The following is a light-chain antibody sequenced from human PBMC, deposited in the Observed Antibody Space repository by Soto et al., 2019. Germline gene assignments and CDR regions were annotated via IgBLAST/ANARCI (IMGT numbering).Light chain of an antibody. CDR3: QTWGTGMGV. CDR1: SGHITYA. J-gene: IGLJ2*01. Sequence: QLVLTQSPSASASLGASVKLTCSLSSGHITYAIAWHQQQPEKGPRYLMKLNNDGSHTKGDGIPDRFSGSSSGAERYLTISSLQSEDEADYYCQTWGTGMGVFGGGTKLTVL. V-gene: IGLV4-69*01. CDR2: LNNDGSH.